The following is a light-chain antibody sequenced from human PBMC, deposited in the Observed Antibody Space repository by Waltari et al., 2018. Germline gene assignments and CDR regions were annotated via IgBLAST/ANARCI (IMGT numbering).Light chain of an antibody. CDR1: LNDIGRFVF. V-gene: IGLV2-14*03. CDR3: SSYTTRSTWV. CDR2: DVK. J-gene: IGLJ3*02. Sequence: QSALTQTASVSASPGQSITMSCTGTLNDIGRFVFVSWYHHHPGQDPRLLIYDVKDRASGVADRFSGSKSDNTASLTIFGLQAEDEADYYCSSYTTRSTWVFGGGTKLTVL.